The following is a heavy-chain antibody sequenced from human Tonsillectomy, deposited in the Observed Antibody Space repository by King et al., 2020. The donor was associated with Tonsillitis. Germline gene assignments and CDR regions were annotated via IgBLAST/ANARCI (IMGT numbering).Heavy chain of an antibody. CDR2: MNEDGSIK. CDR3: ARGDSNSGDY. CDR1: GFTFGNYW. Sequence: VQLVESGGGLVQPGESLRLSCAASGFTFGNYWMTWVRQAPGKGLEWVANMNEDGSIKYYVDSVRGRFSISRDNAKNSLYLQINSLRAEDTALYYCARGDSNSGDYWGQGTLVTVSS. J-gene: IGHJ4*02. D-gene: IGHD6-6*01. V-gene: IGHV3-7*03.